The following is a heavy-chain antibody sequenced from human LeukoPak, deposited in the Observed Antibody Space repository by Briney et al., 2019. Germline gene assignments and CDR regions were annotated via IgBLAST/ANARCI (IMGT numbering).Heavy chain of an antibody. J-gene: IGHJ4*02. CDR2: ISGSGGST. CDR1: GFTFSSYA. D-gene: IGHD3-22*01. Sequence: GGSLRLSCAASGFTFSSYAMSWVRQAPGKGLEWVSAISGSGGSTYYADSVKGRFTISRDNSKNTLYLQMNSLRAEDTAVYYCAKDKPATIIVVVIMGAFDIWGQGTLVTVSS. CDR3: AKDKPATIIVVVIMGAFDI. V-gene: IGHV3-23*01.